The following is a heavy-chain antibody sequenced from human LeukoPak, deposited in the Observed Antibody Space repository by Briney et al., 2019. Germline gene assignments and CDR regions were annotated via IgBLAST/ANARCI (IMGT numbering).Heavy chain of an antibody. CDR2: ISGSGGST. V-gene: IGHV3-23*01. CDR3: AKPPHVTMIVVGF. Sequence: GGSLRLSCAASGFTFSSYAMTWVRQAPGKGLEWVSTISGSGGSTYYADSVKGRFTISRDNTKNTLYLQMSSLRAEDTAVYYCAKPPHVTMIVVGFWGQGTMVTVSS. J-gene: IGHJ3*01. CDR1: GFTFSSYA. D-gene: IGHD3-22*01.